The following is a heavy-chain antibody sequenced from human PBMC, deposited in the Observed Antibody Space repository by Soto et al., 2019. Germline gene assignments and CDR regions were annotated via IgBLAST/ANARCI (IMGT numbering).Heavy chain of an antibody. J-gene: IGHJ4*02. CDR2: IYHTGST. Sequence: SETLSLTCTVSGGSISSGDSYWSWIRQPPGKGLEWIGYIYHTGSTYFNPSLKSRVTISVDTSKNQFSLKLSSVTAADTAVYYCARLRYYYDSSGYYYEHFDYWGQGTLVTVSS. V-gene: IGHV4-30-4*01. CDR1: GGSISSGDSY. D-gene: IGHD3-22*01. CDR3: ARLRYYYDSSGYYYEHFDY.